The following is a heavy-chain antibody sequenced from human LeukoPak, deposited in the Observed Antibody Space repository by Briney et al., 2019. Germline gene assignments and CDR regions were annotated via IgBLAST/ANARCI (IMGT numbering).Heavy chain of an antibody. Sequence: ASVKVSCKASGYTFTSYAMHWVRQAPGQRLEWMGWINAGNGNTNYAQKLQGRVTMTTDTSTSTAYMELRSLRSDDTAVYYCASLVFGELWENWFDPWGQGTLVTVSS. J-gene: IGHJ5*02. CDR3: ASLVFGELWENWFDP. CDR2: INAGNGNT. D-gene: IGHD3-10*01. V-gene: IGHV1-3*01. CDR1: GYTFTSYA.